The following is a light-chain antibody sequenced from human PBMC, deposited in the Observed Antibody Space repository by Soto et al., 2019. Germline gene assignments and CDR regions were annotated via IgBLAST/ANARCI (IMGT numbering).Light chain of an antibody. CDR1: HSISGN. Sequence: EIVMTQSPATLSVSPGERATLSCRASHSISGNLAWYQQKAGQAPRLLIYGASTRATGIPDRFSGSGSGTEFTLTISSLHSEDFAVYFCQQYSNWPPITFGQGTKLEIK. CDR3: QQYSNWPPIT. V-gene: IGKV3-15*01. J-gene: IGKJ2*01. CDR2: GAS.